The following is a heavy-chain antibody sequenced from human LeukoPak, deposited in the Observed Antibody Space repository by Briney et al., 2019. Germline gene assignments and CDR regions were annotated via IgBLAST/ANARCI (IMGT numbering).Heavy chain of an antibody. CDR3: ARAPGIAARPDQRPFDY. J-gene: IGHJ4*02. Sequence: KPSETLSLTCTVSGGSISRYYWSWIRQPPEKGLEWIGYIYYSGSTNYNPSLKSRVTISVDTSKNQFSLKLSSVTAADTAVYYCARAPGIAARPDQRPFDYWGQGTLVTVSS. CDR1: GGSISRYY. D-gene: IGHD6-6*01. CDR2: IYYSGST. V-gene: IGHV4-59*08.